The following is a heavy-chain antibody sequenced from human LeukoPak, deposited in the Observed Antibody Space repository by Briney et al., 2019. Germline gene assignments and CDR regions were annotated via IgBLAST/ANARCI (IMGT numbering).Heavy chain of an antibody. Sequence: SVKVSCKASGGTFSSYAISWVRQAPGQGLEWMGGIIPIFGTANYAQKFQGRVTITADESTSTAYMELSSPRSEDTAVYYCAIRTNRIPEIDYWGQGTLVTVSS. V-gene: IGHV1-69*13. CDR2: IIPIFGTA. CDR1: GGTFSSYA. D-gene: IGHD6-13*01. J-gene: IGHJ4*02. CDR3: AIRTNRIPEIDY.